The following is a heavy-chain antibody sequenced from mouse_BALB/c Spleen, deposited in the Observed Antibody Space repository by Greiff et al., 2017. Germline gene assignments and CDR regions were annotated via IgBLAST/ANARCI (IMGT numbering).Heavy chain of an antibody. CDR3: NANGNYGGAMDY. D-gene: IGHD2-1*01. CDR1: GFNIKDYY. J-gene: IGHJ4*01. CDR2: IDPENGDT. Sequence: DVQLQESGAELVRSGASVKLSCTASGFNIKDYYMHWVKQRPEQGLEWIGWIDPENGDTEYAPKFQGKATMTADTSSNTAYLQLSSLTSEDTAVYYCNANGNYGGAMDYWGQGTSVTVSS. V-gene: IGHV14-4*02.